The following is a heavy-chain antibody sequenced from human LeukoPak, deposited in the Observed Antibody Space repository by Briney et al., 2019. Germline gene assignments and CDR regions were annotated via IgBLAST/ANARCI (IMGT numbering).Heavy chain of an antibody. D-gene: IGHD6-19*01. CDR3: ARDRVLGAVAEYFDY. J-gene: IGHJ4*02. V-gene: IGHV4-34*01. Sequence: SETLSLTCAVYGGSFSGYYWSWIRQPPGKGLEWIGEINHSGSTNYNPSLKSRVTISVDTSKNQFSLKLSSVTAADTAVYYCARDRVLGAVAEYFDYWGQGTLVAVSS. CDR1: GGSFSGYY. CDR2: INHSGST.